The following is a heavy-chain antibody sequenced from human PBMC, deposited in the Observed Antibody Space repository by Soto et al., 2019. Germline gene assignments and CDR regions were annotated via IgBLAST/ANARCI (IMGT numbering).Heavy chain of an antibody. D-gene: IGHD2-8*01. CDR2: ISSSSSTI. Sequence: GGSLRLSCAASGFTFSSYSMNWVRQAPGKGLEWVSYISSSSSTIYYADSVKGRFTISRDNAKNSLYLQMNSLRAEDTAVYYCARELNRYCTNGVCYTSYYYMDVWGKGTTVTVSS. CDR3: ARELNRYCTNGVCYTSYYYMDV. V-gene: IGHV3-48*01. J-gene: IGHJ6*03. CDR1: GFTFSSYS.